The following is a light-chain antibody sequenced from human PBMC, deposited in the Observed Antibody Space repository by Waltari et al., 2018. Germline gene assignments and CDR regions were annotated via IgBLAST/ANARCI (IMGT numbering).Light chain of an antibody. V-gene: IGLV1-44*01. J-gene: IGLJ3*02. CDR2: RNN. Sequence: QSVLTQPPSASGTPGQRVTISCSGRSSNIGSNTVNWHQQLPGTAPKLLIYRNNRRPSGVPDRFSGSKSGTSASRAISGLHSEDEADYYCATWDDRLKGWVFGGGTKLTVL. CDR3: ATWDDRLKGWV. CDR1: SSNIGSNT.